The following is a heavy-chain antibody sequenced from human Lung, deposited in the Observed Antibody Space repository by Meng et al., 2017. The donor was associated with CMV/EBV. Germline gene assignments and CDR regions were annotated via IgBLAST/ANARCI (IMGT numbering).Heavy chain of an antibody. Sequence: LTXGASGFTFSSSEMTWVRQAPGKGLEWISYISSGGGTIYYADSVRGRFTISRDNANNPLYLQMNGLRADDTAVYYCARDRAGYYDFPCQFDLWGQGTMVTVSA. CDR1: GFTFSSSE. CDR3: ARDRAGYYDFPCQFDL. D-gene: IGHD3-3*01. V-gene: IGHV3-48*03. J-gene: IGHJ1*01. CDR2: ISSGGGTI.